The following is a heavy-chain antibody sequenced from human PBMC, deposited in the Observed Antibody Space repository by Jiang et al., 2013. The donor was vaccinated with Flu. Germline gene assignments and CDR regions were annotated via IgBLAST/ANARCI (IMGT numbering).Heavy chain of an antibody. V-gene: IGHV3-30*18. D-gene: IGHD4-17*01. CDR3: AKVGWRGDSSYYYYYMDV. CDR1: FTFSSLW. Sequence: FTFSSLWHALGPATAPGKGLEWVAVISYDGSNKYYADSVKGRFTISRDNSKNTLYLQMNSLRAEDTAVYYCAKVGWRGDSSYYYYYMDVWGKGTTVTVSS. J-gene: IGHJ6*03. CDR2: ISYDGSNK.